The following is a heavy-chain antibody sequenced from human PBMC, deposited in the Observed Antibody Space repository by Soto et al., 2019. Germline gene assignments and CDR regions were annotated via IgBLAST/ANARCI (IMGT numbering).Heavy chain of an antibody. D-gene: IGHD3-22*01. CDR3: ARELPSLPRTTMIVVANTPPLDY. V-gene: IGHV1-58*02. J-gene: IGHJ4*02. Sequence: SVKVSCKASGFTFTSSAMQWVRQARGQRLEWIGWIVVGSGNTDYAQKFQERVTITRDMSTSTAYMELSSLRSEDTAVYYCARELPSLPRTTMIVVANTPPLDYWGQGTLVTVSS. CDR2: IVVGSGNT. CDR1: GFTFTSSA.